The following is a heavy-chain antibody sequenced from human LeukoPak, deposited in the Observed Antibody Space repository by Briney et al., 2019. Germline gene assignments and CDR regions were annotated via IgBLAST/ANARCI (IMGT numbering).Heavy chain of an antibody. Sequence: GGSLRLSCAASAFTFSDYFMAWIRHAPGKGPEWLSYISDTGDTVYYADSVKGRFTISRDNARNSLYLQMNSLRAEDTAVYYCARDSPLSSSDMVYYYYYYMDVWGKGTTVTVSS. CDR1: AFTFSDYF. CDR2: ISDTGDTV. D-gene: IGHD6-6*01. CDR3: ARDSPLSSSDMVYYYYYYMDV. V-gene: IGHV3-11*04. J-gene: IGHJ6*03.